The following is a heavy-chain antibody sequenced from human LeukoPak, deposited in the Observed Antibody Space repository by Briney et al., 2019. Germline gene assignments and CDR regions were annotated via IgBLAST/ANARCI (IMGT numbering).Heavy chain of an antibody. J-gene: IGHJ4*02. Sequence: ASVKVSCKASGYTFTDYYIHWVRQSPGQGREWMGWITPYNGGKHFAQKFQGRVTMTRETSITTAYMELSRLKSDDTAVYYCARGDLWFDYWGQGTLVTVSS. V-gene: IGHV1-2*02. CDR1: GYTFTDYY. CDR3: ARGDLWFDY. D-gene: IGHD2/OR15-2a*01. CDR2: ITPYNGGK.